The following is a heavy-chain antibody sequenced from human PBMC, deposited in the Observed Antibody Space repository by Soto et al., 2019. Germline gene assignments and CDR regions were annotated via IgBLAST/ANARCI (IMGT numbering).Heavy chain of an antibody. V-gene: IGHV1-69*01. CDR2: IIPIFGTA. CDR1: GGTFSSYA. Sequence: QVQLVQSGAEVKKPGSSVKVSCKASGGTFSSYAISWVRQAPGQGLEWMEGIIPIFGTANYAQKFQGRVTITADEPTSTDYMELRTPRSEDTASDSSARDTAGTTYSDYVSGSYPPYYFAFCGQETLVTVSS. D-gene: IGHD3-16*02. CDR3: ARDTAGTTYSDYVSGSYPPYYFAF. J-gene: IGHJ4*02.